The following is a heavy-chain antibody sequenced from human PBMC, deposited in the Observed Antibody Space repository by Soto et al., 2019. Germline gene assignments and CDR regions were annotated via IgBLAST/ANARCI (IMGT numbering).Heavy chain of an antibody. Sequence: SETLSLTCTVSGGSISSSSYYWGWISQPPGKGLEWIGSIYYSGSTYYNPSLKSRVTISVDTSKNQFSLKLSSVTAADTAVYYCARHTPAISISDHWGQGTLVTVSS. CDR1: GGSISSSSYY. J-gene: IGHJ4*02. V-gene: IGHV4-39*01. CDR3: ARHTPAISISDH. D-gene: IGHD2-15*01. CDR2: IYYSGST.